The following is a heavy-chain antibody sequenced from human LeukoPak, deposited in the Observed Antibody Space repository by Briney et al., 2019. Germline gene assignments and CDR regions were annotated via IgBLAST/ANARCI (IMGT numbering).Heavy chain of an antibody. D-gene: IGHD6-6*01. J-gene: IGHJ4*02. V-gene: IGHV4-39*01. CDR1: GDSISSTGYY. CDR3: ARHVWGTSSLLYYFDY. CDR2: ISYSGSI. Sequence: SETLSLTCTVSGDSISSTGYYWGWIRQPPGKGLEWIASISYSGSIYYNPSLKSRVTMSVDTSKNQFSLKLSSVTAADTAVYYCARHVWGTSSLLYYFDYWGQGTLVTVSS.